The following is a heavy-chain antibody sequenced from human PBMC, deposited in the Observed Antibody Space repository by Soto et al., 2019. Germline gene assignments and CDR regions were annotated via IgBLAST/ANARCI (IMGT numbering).Heavy chain of an antibody. CDR3: TTDIMTYMDV. Sequence: GGSLRLFCAASGFTFSNAWMSWVRQAPGKGLEWVGRNKSKTDGGTTDYAAPVKGRFTISRDDSKNTLYLQMNSLKTEDTAVYYCTTDIMTYMDVWGQGTTVTVSS. CDR2: NKSKTDGGTT. CDR1: GFTFSNAW. J-gene: IGHJ6*02. V-gene: IGHV3-15*01. D-gene: IGHD1-20*01.